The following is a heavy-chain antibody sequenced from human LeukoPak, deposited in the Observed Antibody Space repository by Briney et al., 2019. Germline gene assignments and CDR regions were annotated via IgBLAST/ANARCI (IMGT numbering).Heavy chain of an antibody. J-gene: IGHJ4*02. D-gene: IGHD1-26*01. V-gene: IGHV3-74*01. CDR1: GFTFSSYW. CDR3: ARGIVGATSEY. Sequence: PGGSLRLSCAASGFTFSSYWMHWVRQAPGKGLVWGSRINSEGSTTNYADSVKGRFTISRDNAKNTLYLQMNSLRAEDTAVYYCARGIVGATSEYWGQGTLVTVSS. CDR2: INSEGSTT.